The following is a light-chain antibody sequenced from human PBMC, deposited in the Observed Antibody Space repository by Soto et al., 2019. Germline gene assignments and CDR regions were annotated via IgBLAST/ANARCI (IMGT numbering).Light chain of an antibody. J-gene: IGLJ1*01. CDR1: SCNIGSNT. V-gene: IGLV1-44*01. CDR3: AAWDDSLNGYV. Sequence: QSVLTQPPSASGTPGQRVTISCSGSSCNIGSNTVDWYQQLPGTAPKLLIYSNNQRPSGVPDRFSGSKSGTSASLAISGFQSEDEADYYCAAWDDSLNGYVFGTGTKLTVL. CDR2: SNN.